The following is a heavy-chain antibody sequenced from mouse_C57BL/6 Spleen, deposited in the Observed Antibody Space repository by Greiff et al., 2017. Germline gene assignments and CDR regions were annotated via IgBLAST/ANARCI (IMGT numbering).Heavy chain of an antibody. CDR2: IDPSDSYT. J-gene: IGHJ2*01. CDR3: ARNSRYFDY. Sequence: QVQLQQSGAELVRPGTSVKLSCKASGYTFTSYWMHWVKQRPGQGLEWIGVIDPSDSYTNYNQKFKGKATLTVDTSSSTAYMQLSSLTSEDSAVYYCARNSRYFDYWGQGTTLTVSS. V-gene: IGHV1-59*01. CDR1: GYTFTSYW.